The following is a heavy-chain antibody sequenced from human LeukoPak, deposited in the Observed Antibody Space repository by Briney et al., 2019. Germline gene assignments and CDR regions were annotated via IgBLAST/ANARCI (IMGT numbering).Heavy chain of an antibody. V-gene: IGHV4-59*08. D-gene: IGHD3-10*01. CDR3: ATRGY. CDR1: GGSISSHY. J-gene: IGHJ4*02. Sequence: SETLSLTCTVSGGSISSHYWSWIRQPPGKGLEWVGYIYNSGSNTDNPSLKRRVTISIDTSKNQFSLKLTSVTAADTAVYYCATRGYWGQGTLVTVSS. CDR2: IYNSGSN.